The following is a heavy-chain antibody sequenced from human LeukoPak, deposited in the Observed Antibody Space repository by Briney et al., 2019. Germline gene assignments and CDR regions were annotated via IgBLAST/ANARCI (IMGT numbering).Heavy chain of an antibody. V-gene: IGHV3-23*01. Sequence: GLSVRLSSAAYGLTFSIYAMSRVREGQGKGLEWVSAISGSGGSTSYTDSGRGRFTFSRANSKNKLYLPMKSQVAEATAVYYCAKSPRPSAERDYFDYWGQGTLVTVSS. J-gene: IGHJ4*02. CDR2: ISGSGGST. CDR3: AKSPRPSAERDYFDY. D-gene: IGHD2-2*01. CDR1: GLTFSIYA.